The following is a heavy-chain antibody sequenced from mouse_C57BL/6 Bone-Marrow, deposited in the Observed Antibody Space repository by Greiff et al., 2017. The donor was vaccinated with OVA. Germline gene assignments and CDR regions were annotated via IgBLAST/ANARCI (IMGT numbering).Heavy chain of an antibody. Sequence: EVKLVESGPGLVKPSQSLSLTCSVTGYSITSGYYWNWIRQFPGNKLEWMGYISYDGSNNYNPSLKNRISITRDTSKNQFFLKLNSVTTEDTATYYCARGSSYWYFDVWGTGTTVTVSS. CDR1: GYSITSGYY. J-gene: IGHJ1*03. V-gene: IGHV3-6*01. D-gene: IGHD1-1*01. CDR2: ISYDGSN. CDR3: ARGSSYWYFDV.